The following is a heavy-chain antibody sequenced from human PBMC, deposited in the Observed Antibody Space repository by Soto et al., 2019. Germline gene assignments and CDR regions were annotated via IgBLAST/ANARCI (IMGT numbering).Heavy chain of an antibody. CDR2: ISSSSSYI. CDR3: ARARISGGYAPLDY. CDR1: GFTFSSFS. D-gene: IGHD5-12*01. J-gene: IGHJ4*02. V-gene: IGHV3-21*01. Sequence: GGSLRLSCAASGFTFSSFSMNWVRQAPGKGLEWVSFISSSSSYIYYADSVKGRFTISRDNAKNSLYLQMSSLRAEDTAVYYCARARISGGYAPLDYWGQGTLVTVSS.